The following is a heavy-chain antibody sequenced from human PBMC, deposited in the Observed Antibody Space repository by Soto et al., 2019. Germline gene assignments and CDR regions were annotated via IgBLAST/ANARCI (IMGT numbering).Heavy chain of an antibody. CDR2: ITSDGDST. D-gene: IGHD2-15*01. CDR3: VKGNQLLRYYFEF. Sequence: GGSLRLSCSVSGFTFSNYAMHWVRPTPGEGLEYVSGITSDGDSTYHADSVKGRFTISRDNSKNTLYLQMSSLRLEDTAIYYCVKGNQLLRYYFEFWGQGTMVTASS. J-gene: IGHJ4*02. V-gene: IGHV3-64D*06. CDR1: GFTFSNYA.